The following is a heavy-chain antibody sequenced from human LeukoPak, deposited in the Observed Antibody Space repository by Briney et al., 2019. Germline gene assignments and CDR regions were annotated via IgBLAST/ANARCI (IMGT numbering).Heavy chain of an antibody. Sequence: ASVKVSCKASGGTFSSYAISWVRQAPGQGLEWMGGIIPIFGTANYAQKFQGRVTITADESTSTAYMELSSLRSEDTAVYYCARDPSFHGGIAAAGTGYFDYWGQGTLVTVSS. CDR1: GGTFSSYA. CDR2: IIPIFGTA. D-gene: IGHD6-13*01. CDR3: ARDPSFHGGIAAAGTGYFDY. J-gene: IGHJ4*02. V-gene: IGHV1-69*13.